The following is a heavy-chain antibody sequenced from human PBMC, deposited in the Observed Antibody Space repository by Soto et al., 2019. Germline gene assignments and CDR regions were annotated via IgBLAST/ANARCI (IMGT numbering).Heavy chain of an antibody. D-gene: IGHD3-22*01. V-gene: IGHV3-23*01. CDR2: TSGTGGRI. Sequence: PGGSLRLSCGVSGLTFSSYAMSWVRQAPWKGLEWVSGTSGTGGRIYYADSVKGRFTISRDNSKDTLYLQMNSLRAEDTAVYYCAKYQLRYYDSSGYGTLDIWGQGTMVTV. J-gene: IGHJ3*02. CDR3: AKYQLRYYDSSGYGTLDI. CDR1: GLTFSSYA.